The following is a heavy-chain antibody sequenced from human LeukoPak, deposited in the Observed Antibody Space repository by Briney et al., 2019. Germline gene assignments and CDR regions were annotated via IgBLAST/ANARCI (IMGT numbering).Heavy chain of an antibody. CDR2: ISGSGGST. D-gene: IGHD6-13*01. Sequence: GGSLRLSCAASGFTFSSYAMSWVRQAPGKGLEWVSAISGSGGSTYYADSVKGRFTISRDNSKNTLYLQMNGLRAEDTAVYYCARGRGKQQPYYYYGMDVWGQGTTVTVSS. J-gene: IGHJ6*02. CDR3: ARGRGKQQPYYYYGMDV. V-gene: IGHV3-23*01. CDR1: GFTFSSYA.